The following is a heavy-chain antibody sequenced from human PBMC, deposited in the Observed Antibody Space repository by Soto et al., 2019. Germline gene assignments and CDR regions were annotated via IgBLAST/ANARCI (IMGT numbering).Heavy chain of an antibody. V-gene: IGHV1-69*01. CDR1: GGTFSSYA. Sequence: QVQLVQSGAEVKKPGSSVKVSCKASGGTFSSYAISWVRQAPGQGLEWMGGIIPIFGTANYAQKFQGRVTITAEESTSTAYMELSSLRSEDTAVYCCARDCSGGSCHPPAFDIWGQGTMVTVSS. CDR2: IIPIFGTA. D-gene: IGHD2-15*01. CDR3: ARDCSGGSCHPPAFDI. J-gene: IGHJ3*02.